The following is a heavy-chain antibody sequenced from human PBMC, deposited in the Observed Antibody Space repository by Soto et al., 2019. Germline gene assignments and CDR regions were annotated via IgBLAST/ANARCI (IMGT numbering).Heavy chain of an antibody. D-gene: IGHD6-6*01. V-gene: IGHV3-11*01. J-gene: IGHJ6*02. CDR1: GFTFSNYY. CDR3: ARGDRDSIAARRGYYYYYGMDV. Sequence: GGSLRLSCAVSGFTFSNYYMSWIRQAPGKGLEWVSYISSSVSSIYYADSVKGRFTISRDNAKNSLYLQMNSLRSEDTAVYYCARGDRDSIAARRGYYYYYGMDVWGQGTTVTVSS. CDR2: ISSSVSSI.